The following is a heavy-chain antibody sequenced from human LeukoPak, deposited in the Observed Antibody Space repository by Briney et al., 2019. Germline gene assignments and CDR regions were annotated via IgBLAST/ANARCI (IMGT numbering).Heavy chain of an antibody. V-gene: IGHV3-30*02. D-gene: IGHD6-19*01. CDR1: GFTFSSYG. CDR3: ARGYSTAWGLFDY. J-gene: IGHJ4*01. CDR2: IRYDGSNK. Sequence: TGGSLRLSCAASGFTFSSYGVHWVRQAPGKGLEWVAFIRYDGSNKYYADSVKGRFTISRDNSKNTLYMQMNGLRAEDTAVYYCARGYSTAWGLFDYWGQGTLVTVSS.